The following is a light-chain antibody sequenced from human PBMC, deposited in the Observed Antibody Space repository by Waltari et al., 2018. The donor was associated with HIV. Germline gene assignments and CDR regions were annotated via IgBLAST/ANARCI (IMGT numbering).Light chain of an antibody. V-gene: IGKV1-39*01. CDR1: QSISTY. CDR3: QQTYSNFVT. Sequence: DIQMTQSPSSLSASVGDSVIITCRASQSISTYLNWYQQKPGGAPRLLIYSVFNLHRGVPSRFSGSGSGTDFTLTILSLQPEDVATYYCQQTYSNFVTFGGGTKVELK. CDR2: SVF. J-gene: IGKJ4*01.